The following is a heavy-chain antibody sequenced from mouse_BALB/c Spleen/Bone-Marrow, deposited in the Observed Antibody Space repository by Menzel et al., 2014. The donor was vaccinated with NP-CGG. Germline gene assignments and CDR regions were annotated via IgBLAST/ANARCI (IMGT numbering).Heavy chain of an antibody. CDR2: IYPGDGDI. CDR3: ARGYYYGSTYGWYFDV. CDR1: AYTFTSYW. V-gene: IGHV1-87*01. D-gene: IGHD1-1*01. Sequence: VQGVESGAELARPGASVKLSCKASAYTFTSYWMQWVKQRPGQGLEWIGAIYPGDGDIRYTQKFKGKATLTADKSSSTAYMQLSSLASEDSAVYYCARGYYYGSTYGWYFDVWGAGTTVTVSS. J-gene: IGHJ1*01.